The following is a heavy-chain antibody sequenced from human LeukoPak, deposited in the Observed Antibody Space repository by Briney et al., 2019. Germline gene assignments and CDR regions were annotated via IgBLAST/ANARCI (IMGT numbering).Heavy chain of an antibody. D-gene: IGHD1-20*01. V-gene: IGHV1-46*01. CDR3: ASGAGNWKTSKFDY. Sequence: ASVKVSCKASGYTFTSYYMHWVRQAPGQGLEWMGIINPSGGSTSYAQKFQGRVTMPRDTSISTAYMELSRLRSDDTAVYYCASGAGNWKTSKFDYWGQGTLVTVSS. J-gene: IGHJ4*02. CDR2: INPSGGST. CDR1: GYTFTSYY.